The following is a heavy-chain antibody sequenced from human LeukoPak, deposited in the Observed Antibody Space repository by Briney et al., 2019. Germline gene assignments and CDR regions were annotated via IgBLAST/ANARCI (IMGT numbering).Heavy chain of an antibody. Sequence: ASVKVSCKASGYTFTSYDINWVRQATGQGLEWMGWMNPNSGNTGYAQKFQGRVTITRNTSISTAYMELSSLRSEDTAVYYCARLVGATDVDYYMDVWGKGTTVTVSS. J-gene: IGHJ6*03. D-gene: IGHD1-26*01. CDR2: MNPNSGNT. V-gene: IGHV1-8*03. CDR1: GYTFTSYD. CDR3: ARLVGATDVDYYMDV.